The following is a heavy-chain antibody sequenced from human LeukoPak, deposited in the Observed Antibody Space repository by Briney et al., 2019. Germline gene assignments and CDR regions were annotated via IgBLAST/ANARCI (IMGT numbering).Heavy chain of an antibody. Sequence: ASVKVSCKASGYTFTGYYMHWVRQAPGQGLEWMGWTNPNSGGTNYAQKFQGRVTLTRDTSINTAYMELSSLRSDDTAVYYCARVGELAAVIEDYWGQGALVTVSS. D-gene: IGHD6-13*01. CDR2: TNPNSGGT. V-gene: IGHV1-2*02. CDR1: GYTFTGYY. J-gene: IGHJ4*02. CDR3: ARVGELAAVIEDY.